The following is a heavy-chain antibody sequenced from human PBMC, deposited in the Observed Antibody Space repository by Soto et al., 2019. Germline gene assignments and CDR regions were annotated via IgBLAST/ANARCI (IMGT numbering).Heavy chain of an antibody. V-gene: IGHV3-21*01. Sequence: EVQLVESGGGLVKPGGSLRLSCAASGFTFSSYSMNWVRQAPGKGLEWVSSISSSSSFIYYADSVKGRFTISRDNAKNSLYLQMNSLRAEDTAMFSCARSYDILTGYSGFDYWGQGTLVTVSS. CDR3: ARSYDILTGYSGFDY. CDR1: GFTFSSYS. CDR2: ISSSSSFI. D-gene: IGHD3-9*01. J-gene: IGHJ4*02.